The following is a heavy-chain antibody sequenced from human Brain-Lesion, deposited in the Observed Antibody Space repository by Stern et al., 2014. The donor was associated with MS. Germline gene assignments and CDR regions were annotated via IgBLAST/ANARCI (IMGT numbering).Heavy chain of an antibody. D-gene: IGHD1-26*01. J-gene: IGHJ4*02. V-gene: IGHV4-39*01. Sequence: QVQLQESGPGLVKPSETLSLTCTVSGGSISSSTYYWAWIRQPPGKGLEGIGNMYYSGITYYHPSLKSRVTLSVAMSKNQFALKLSSVTAADPAIYYCARHDSVPRPSQLYSARDRGPGYFDYWGQGTLVTVSS. CDR1: GGSISSSTYY. CDR3: ARHDSVPRPSQLYSARDRGPGYFDY. CDR2: MYYSGIT.